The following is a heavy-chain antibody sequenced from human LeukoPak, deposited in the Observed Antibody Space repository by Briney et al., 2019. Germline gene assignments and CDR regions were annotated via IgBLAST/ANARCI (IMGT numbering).Heavy chain of an antibody. CDR2: ISNSGNTI. CDR3: ARVFSNPTGNDY. Sequence: GGSLRLSCAASGFTFSSYEMNWVRQAPGKGLEWVSYISNSGNTIFYADSVKGRFTISRDNGKNSLYLQMNSLRAEDTAVYYCARVFSNPTGNDYWGQGTLVTVSP. D-gene: IGHD1-1*01. CDR1: GFTFSSYE. V-gene: IGHV3-48*03. J-gene: IGHJ4*02.